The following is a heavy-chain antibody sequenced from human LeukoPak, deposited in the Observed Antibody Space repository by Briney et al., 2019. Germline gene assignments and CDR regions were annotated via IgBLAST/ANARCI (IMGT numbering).Heavy chain of an antibody. J-gene: IGHJ1*01. Sequence: SVKVSCKASGGTFSSYAISWVRQAPGQGLEWMGGIIPIFGTANYAQKFQGRVTITADESTSTAYMELSSLRSEDTAVYYCAKVGESYSHGYFQHWGQGTLVTVSS. CDR3: AKVGESYSHGYFQH. D-gene: IGHD1-26*01. V-gene: IGHV1-69*13. CDR2: IIPIFGTA. CDR1: GGTFSSYA.